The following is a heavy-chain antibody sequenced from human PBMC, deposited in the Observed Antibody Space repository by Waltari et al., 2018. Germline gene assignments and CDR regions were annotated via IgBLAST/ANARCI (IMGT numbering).Heavy chain of an antibody. V-gene: IGHV3-23*01. D-gene: IGHD7-27*01. CDR1: GFTFSSYA. CDR3: AKVWGFFYFDF. J-gene: IGHJ4*02. CDR2: FSNVVGST. Sequence: EVQLLESGGGLFPPGGSLRLSCGVSGFTFSSYAMAWVRKSPGECVEWVSMFSNVVGSTYYADSVKGLFTVSRDSSNNTLYLQMNSLRDEDTAMYYCAKVWGFFYFDFWGRGTLVTVSS.